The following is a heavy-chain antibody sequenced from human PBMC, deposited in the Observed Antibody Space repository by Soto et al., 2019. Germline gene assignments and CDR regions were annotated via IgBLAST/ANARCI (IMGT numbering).Heavy chain of an antibody. CDR1: GGSISSSSYY. D-gene: IGHD4-4*01. Sequence: QLQLQESGPGLVKPSETLSLTCTVSGGSISSSSYYWGWIRQPPGKGLEWIGSIYYSGSTYYNPSLKSRVTISVDTSKNQFSLKLSSVTAADTAVYYCARHSNDYSNYVKPYYFDYWGQGTLVTVSS. J-gene: IGHJ4*02. V-gene: IGHV4-39*01. CDR3: ARHSNDYSNYVKPYYFDY. CDR2: IYYSGST.